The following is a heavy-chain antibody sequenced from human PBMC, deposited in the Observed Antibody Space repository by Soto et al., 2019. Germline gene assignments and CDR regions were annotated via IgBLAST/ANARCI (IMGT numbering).Heavy chain of an antibody. V-gene: IGHV3-23*01. D-gene: IGHD7-27*01. J-gene: IGHJ4*02. CDR1: GFTFNNYG. CDR3: AKDTKNWGAPSNY. CDR2: ISGGGGST. Sequence: GGSLRLSCAASGFTFNNYGMSWVRQAQGKGVEWVSAISGGGGSTHYADSVKGRFTISRDNSKNTLYLQMNNLRAEDTALYFCAKDTKNWGAPSNYWGQGTLVTVSS.